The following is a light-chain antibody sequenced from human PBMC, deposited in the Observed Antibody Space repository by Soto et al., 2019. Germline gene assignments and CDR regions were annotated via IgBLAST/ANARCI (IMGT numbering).Light chain of an antibody. Sequence: EVVLTQSPGSLSLSPGQRATLSCRASQRVDSTFFAWYQKKPGQAPRLLIYGASKRATGIPDRFSGSGSGTDFTLIISILEPEDFAVYYCQQYMSSVTFGQGTKVEIK. CDR3: QQYMSSVT. J-gene: IGKJ1*01. CDR2: GAS. CDR1: QRVDSTF. V-gene: IGKV3-20*01.